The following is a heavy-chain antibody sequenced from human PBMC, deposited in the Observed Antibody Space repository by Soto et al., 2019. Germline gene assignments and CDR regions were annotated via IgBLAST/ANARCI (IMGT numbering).Heavy chain of an antibody. Sequence: SETLSLTCAVSGGSVSSTYWWSWVRQPPGKGLEWIGEIYHSGSANYNPSLKSRVTISVDNSKNQFSLNLNSVTAADTAVYYCARGLISGSHYSGGWYYFDSWGQGTQVTVS. CDR3: ARGLISGSHYSGGWYYFDS. D-gene: IGHD1-26*01. CDR2: IYHSGSA. V-gene: IGHV4-4*02. CDR1: GGSVSSTYW. J-gene: IGHJ4*02.